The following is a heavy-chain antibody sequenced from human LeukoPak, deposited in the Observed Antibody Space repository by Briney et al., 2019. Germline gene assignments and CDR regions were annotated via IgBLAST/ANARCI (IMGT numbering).Heavy chain of an antibody. CDR1: GGSISSGSYY. Sequence: SETLSLTCTVSGGSISSGSYYWSWIRQPAGKGLEWIGRIYTSGSTNYNPSLKSRVTISVDTSKNQFSLKLSSVTAADTAVYYCARDRLYCTNGVCYYYYMDVWGKGTTVTVSS. D-gene: IGHD2-8*01. V-gene: IGHV4-61*02. CDR2: IYTSGST. J-gene: IGHJ6*03. CDR3: ARDRLYCTNGVCYYYYMDV.